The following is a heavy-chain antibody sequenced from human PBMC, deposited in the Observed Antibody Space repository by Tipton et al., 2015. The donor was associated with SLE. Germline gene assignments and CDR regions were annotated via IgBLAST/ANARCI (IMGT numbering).Heavy chain of an antibody. CDR2: VYSIENT. Sequence: TLSLTCTVSGDSISSRSYYWGWIRQPPGKGLEWIASVYSIENTYYNPSLKSRVTVSVDTSKNQFSLHLSSVTAADTAIYYCAKNKAVPENWGQGTLVTVSS. CDR3: AKNKAVPEN. V-gene: IGHV4-39*07. CDR1: GDSISSRSYY. J-gene: IGHJ4*02. D-gene: IGHD6-19*01.